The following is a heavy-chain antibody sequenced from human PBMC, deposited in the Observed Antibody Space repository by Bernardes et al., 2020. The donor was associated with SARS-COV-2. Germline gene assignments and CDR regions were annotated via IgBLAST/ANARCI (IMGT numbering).Heavy chain of an antibody. Sequence: SETLSLTCAVYGGSFSGYYWSWIRQPPGKGLEWIGEINHSGSTNYNPSLKSRVTISVDTSKNQFSLKLGSVTAADTAVYYCARFPRHWGQGTLVTVSS. V-gene: IGHV4-34*01. CDR1: GGSFSGYY. D-gene: IGHD6-6*01. CDR3: ARFPRH. CDR2: INHSGST. J-gene: IGHJ4*02.